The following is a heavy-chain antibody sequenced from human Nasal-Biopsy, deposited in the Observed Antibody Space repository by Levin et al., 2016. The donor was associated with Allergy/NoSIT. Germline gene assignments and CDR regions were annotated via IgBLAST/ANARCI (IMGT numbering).Heavy chain of an antibody. CDR3: AIIWGLPIAAADKALDH. D-gene: IGHD6-13*01. J-gene: IGHJ4*02. Sequence: GESLKISCEASGFLFSTYGLHWVRQAPGKGLEWVAVISYDGSNIYYTDSAKGRFTISRDNSKNTLYLQMNSLRAEDTAMYYCAIIWGLPIAAADKALDHWGQGTLVTVSS. CDR2: ISYDGSNI. V-gene: IGHV3-30*03. CDR1: GFLFSTYG.